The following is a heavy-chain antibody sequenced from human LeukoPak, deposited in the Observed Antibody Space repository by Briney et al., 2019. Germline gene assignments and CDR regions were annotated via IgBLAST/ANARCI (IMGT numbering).Heavy chain of an antibody. CDR3: ARGVALLIMVDGFDI. D-gene: IGHD2-21*02. CDR1: GGSISSGGYY. V-gene: IGHV4-31*03. Sequence: PSETLSLTCTVSGGSISSGGYYWNWIRQHPGKGLEWIGYIYYSGSTYYNPSLKSRVTISVDTSKNQFSLKLSSVTAADTAVYYCARGVALLIMVDGFDIWGQGTMVTVSS. CDR2: IYYSGST. J-gene: IGHJ3*02.